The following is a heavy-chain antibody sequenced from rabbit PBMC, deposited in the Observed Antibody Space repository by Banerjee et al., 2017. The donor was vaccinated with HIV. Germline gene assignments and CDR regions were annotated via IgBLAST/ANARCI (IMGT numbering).Heavy chain of an antibody. CDR2: IYAGGSGDT. CDR1: GFDLSSYYY. Sequence: QSLEESGGDLVKPGASLTLTCTASGFDLSSYYYVCWVRQAPGKGLEWIACIYAGGSGDTYYASWAKGRFTISKTSWTTVTLQMTSLTAADTATYFCARDLTGVTGWNFNLWGPGTLVTVS. V-gene: IGHV1S40*01. J-gene: IGHJ4*01. CDR3: ARDLTGVTGWNFNL. D-gene: IGHD7-1*01.